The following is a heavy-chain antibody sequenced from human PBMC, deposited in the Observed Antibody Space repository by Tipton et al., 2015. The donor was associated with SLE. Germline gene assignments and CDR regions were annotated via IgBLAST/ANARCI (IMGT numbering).Heavy chain of an antibody. CDR2: IYHSGST. D-gene: IGHD4-17*01. CDR1: GYSISSGYY. J-gene: IGHJ4*02. CDR3: ARDETVTRPFDY. Sequence: TLSLTCAVSGYSISSGYYWGWIRQPPGKGLEWIGSIYHSGSTYYNPSLKSRVTISVDTSKNQFSLKLSSVTAADTAVYYCARDETVTRPFDYWGQGTLVTVSS. V-gene: IGHV4-38-2*02.